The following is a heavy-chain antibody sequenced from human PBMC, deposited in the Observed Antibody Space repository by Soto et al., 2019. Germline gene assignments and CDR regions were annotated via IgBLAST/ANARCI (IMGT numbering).Heavy chain of an antibody. Sequence: SGPTLVNPTQTLTLTCTFSGFSFTTAGVAVDWIRHTPGGALEWLTLIYYNDDRRFSPSLKTRLTITGDTSKNQVVLSLTNVDPGDTATYFCAHSDGGYEIIYFDFWGQGIPVTVSS. J-gene: IGHJ4*02. CDR3: AHSDGGYEIIYFDF. V-gene: IGHV2-5*01. D-gene: IGHD5-12*01. CDR1: GFSFTTAGVA. CDR2: IYYNDDR.